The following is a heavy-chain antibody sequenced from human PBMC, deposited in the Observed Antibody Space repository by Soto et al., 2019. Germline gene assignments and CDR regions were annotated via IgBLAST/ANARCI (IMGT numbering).Heavy chain of an antibody. D-gene: IGHD1-26*01. V-gene: IGHV3-15*01. CDR2: IKSKTDGGTT. J-gene: IGHJ5*02. Sequence: EVQLVESGGGLVKPGGSLRLSCAASGFTFSNAWMSWVRQAPGKGLEWVGRIKSKTDGGTTDYAAPVKGRFTISRDDSKNTLYLQMNSLKTEDTAVYYCTTEGDQWELVYNWFDPWGQGTLVTVSS. CDR3: TTEGDQWELVYNWFDP. CDR1: GFTFSNAW.